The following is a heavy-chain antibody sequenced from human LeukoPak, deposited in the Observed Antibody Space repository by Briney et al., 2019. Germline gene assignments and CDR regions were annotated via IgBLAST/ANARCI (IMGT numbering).Heavy chain of an antibody. CDR1: GFTFSSYW. V-gene: IGHV3-23*01. Sequence: GGSLRLSCAASGFTFSSYWMSWVRQAPGKGLEWVSGISGSGGTTYYADSVKGHFTISRDNSENTLYLQMSSLRAEDTAVYYCAKFYGSHYYYYGMDVWGKGTTVTVSS. CDR3: AKFYGSHYYYYGMDV. D-gene: IGHD3-10*01. J-gene: IGHJ6*04. CDR2: ISGSGGTT.